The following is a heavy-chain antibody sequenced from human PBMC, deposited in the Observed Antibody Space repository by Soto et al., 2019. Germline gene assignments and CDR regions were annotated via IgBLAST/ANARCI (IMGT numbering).Heavy chain of an antibody. D-gene: IGHD3-10*01. CDR2: IYSGGSK. J-gene: IGHJ4*02. CDR3: AGGFYGSVWLDQ. CDR1: GFTVSSNY. Sequence: EVQMVETGGGLIQPGGSLRLSCAASGFTVSSNYMNWVRQAPGKGLEWISAIYSGGSKYYADSVKGRFTISRDNSKNTVHLQMNSLRAEDTAVYYCAGGFYGSVWLDQWGQGPLVTVSS. V-gene: IGHV3-53*02.